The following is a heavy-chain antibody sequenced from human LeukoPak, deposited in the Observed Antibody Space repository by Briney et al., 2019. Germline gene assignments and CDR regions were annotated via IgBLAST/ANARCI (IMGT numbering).Heavy chain of an antibody. J-gene: IGHJ4*02. CDR1: GFTFSSYW. D-gene: IGHD3-3*01. V-gene: IGHV3-7*01. CDR2: IKQDGSEK. CDR3: ASARGYDFWSGLNY. Sequence: GGSLRLSCAASGFTFSSYWMSWVRQAPGKGLEWVANIKQDGSEKYYVDSVKGRFTISRDNAKNSLYLQMNSLRAEDTAVYYYASARGYDFWSGLNYWGQGTLVTVSS.